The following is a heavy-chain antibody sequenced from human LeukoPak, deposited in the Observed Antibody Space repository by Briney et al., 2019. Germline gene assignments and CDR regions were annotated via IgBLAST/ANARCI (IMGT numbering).Heavy chain of an antibody. CDR3: AKDLGSGSGTYYYFDY. J-gene: IGHJ4*02. CDR1: GFTFSNYA. D-gene: IGHD3-10*01. V-gene: IGHV3-23*01. Sequence: PGGSLRLSCAASGFTFSNYAMSWVRQSPGKGLEWISGVSGSGGRTYYADSVKGRFTISRDNSKNTLYLQMSSLRAEDTAVYYCAKDLGSGSGTYYYFDYWGQGTLVTVSS. CDR2: VSGSGGRT.